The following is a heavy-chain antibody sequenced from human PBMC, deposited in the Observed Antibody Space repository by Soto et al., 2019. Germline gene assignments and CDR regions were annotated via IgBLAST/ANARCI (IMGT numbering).Heavy chain of an antibody. CDR1: RFTFSSYA. D-gene: IGHD1-26*01. J-gene: IGHJ4*02. Sequence: GGSLRLSCLASRFTFSSYAMHWVRQAPGKGLEYVSTISNNGGSTYYADSVKGRFTISRDISKNTLYLQMNSLRAEDTAVYYCVKGSDHTDWLIVGATSGAYWGQGTLVTVSS. CDR2: ISNNGGST. CDR3: VKGSDHTDWLIVGATSGAY. V-gene: IGHV3-64*04.